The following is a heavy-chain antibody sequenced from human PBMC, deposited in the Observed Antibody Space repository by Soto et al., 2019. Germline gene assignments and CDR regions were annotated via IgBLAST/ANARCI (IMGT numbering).Heavy chain of an antibody. J-gene: IGHJ4*02. CDR2: ISSSSSTI. CDR1: GFTFSSYS. Sequence: PGGSLRLSCAASGFTFSSYSMNWFRQAPGKGLEWVSYISSSSSTIYYADSVKGRFTISRDNAKNSLYLQMNSLRDEDTAVYYCARARSYYEFRLDYWGQGTLVTVSS. V-gene: IGHV3-48*02. CDR3: ARARSYYEFRLDY. D-gene: IGHD1-26*01.